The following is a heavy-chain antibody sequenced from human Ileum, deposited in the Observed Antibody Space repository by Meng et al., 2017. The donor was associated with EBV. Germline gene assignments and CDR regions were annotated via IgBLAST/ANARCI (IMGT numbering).Heavy chain of an antibody. J-gene: IGHJ5*02. V-gene: IGHV4-39*01. CDR3: ARRDTAWFDP. CDR1: GCSITSYSYY. Sequence: HLHLPGSGPGLVKPSETLSLTCSVSGCSITSYSYYWGWIRQPPGKGLEWIATIYHTGSTYYNPSLKSRVTISVDTSKNEFSLKVTSVTAADTALYYCARRDTAWFDPWGRGTLVTVSS. CDR2: IYHTGST. D-gene: IGHD2-21*02.